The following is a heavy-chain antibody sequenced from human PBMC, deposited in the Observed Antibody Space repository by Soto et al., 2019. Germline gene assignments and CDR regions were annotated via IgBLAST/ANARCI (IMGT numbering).Heavy chain of an antibody. D-gene: IGHD4-17*01. J-gene: IGHJ4*02. V-gene: IGHV1-8*01. CDR2: MNPNSGNT. CDR1: GYPFTSYA. CDR3: ARARYGDNVAY. Sequence: QVQLVQSGAEVKKPGASVKVSCKASGYPFTSYAITWVRQATGQGLEWMGWMNPNSGNTGYAHKFQGIVTMTRNTSISTAYMELSILRSEDTAVYYCARARYGDNVAYWCQGNLVTVSS.